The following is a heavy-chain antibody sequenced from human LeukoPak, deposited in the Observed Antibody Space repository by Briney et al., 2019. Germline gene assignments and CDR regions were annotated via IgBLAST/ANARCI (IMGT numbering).Heavy chain of an antibody. D-gene: IGHD4-23*01. CDR2: IYYSGST. CDR3: ARDGVGGLYYFDY. CDR1: GGSISSGDYY. Sequence: PSETLSLTCTVSGGSISSGDYYWSWIRQPPGKGLEWIGYIYYSGSTYYNPSLKSRVTISVDTSKNQFSLKLSSVTAADTAVYYCARDGVGGLYYFDYWGQGTLVTVSS. J-gene: IGHJ4*02. V-gene: IGHV4-30-4*01.